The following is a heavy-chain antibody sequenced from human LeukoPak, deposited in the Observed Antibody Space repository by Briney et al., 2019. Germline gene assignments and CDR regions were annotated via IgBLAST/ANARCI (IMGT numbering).Heavy chain of an antibody. CDR3: ARDRDSSSHFGY. Sequence: GGSLRLSCAASGVTVSSNYMSWVRQAPGKGLAWVSVIYSSGATFYADSVKGRFTISRDNSKNTLYLQMNSLRDEDTAVYYCARDRDSSSHFGYWGQGTLVTVSS. J-gene: IGHJ4*02. CDR2: IYSSGAT. D-gene: IGHD6-13*01. V-gene: IGHV3-66*01. CDR1: GVTVSSNY.